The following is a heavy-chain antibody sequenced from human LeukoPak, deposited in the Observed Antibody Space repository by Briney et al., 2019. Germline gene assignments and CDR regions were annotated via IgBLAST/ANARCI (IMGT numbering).Heavy chain of an antibody. CDR2: ISSSSYI. V-gene: IGHV3-21*01. J-gene: IGHJ1*01. CDR3: AAGDDSSGYYYPSPFQH. CDR1: GFTFSSYS. D-gene: IGHD3-22*01. Sequence: GGSLRLSCAASGFTFSSYSMNWVRQARGKGLEWVSCISSSSYIYYADSVKGRFTISRDNAKNSLYLQMNSLRAEDTAVYYCAAGDDSSGYYYPSPFQHWGQGTLVTVSS.